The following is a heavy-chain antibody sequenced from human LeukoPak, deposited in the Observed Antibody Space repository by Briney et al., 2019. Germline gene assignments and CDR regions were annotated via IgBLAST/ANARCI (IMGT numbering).Heavy chain of an antibody. V-gene: IGHV1-2*06. Sequence: ASVKVSCKASGYTFTGYYMHWVRQAPGQGLGWMGRINPNSGGTNYAQKFQGRVTMTRDTSISTAYMELSRLRSDDTAVYYCARWPTVTYGFDPWGQGTLVTVSS. CDR1: GYTFTGYY. J-gene: IGHJ5*02. CDR2: INPNSGGT. D-gene: IGHD4-17*01. CDR3: ARWPTVTYGFDP.